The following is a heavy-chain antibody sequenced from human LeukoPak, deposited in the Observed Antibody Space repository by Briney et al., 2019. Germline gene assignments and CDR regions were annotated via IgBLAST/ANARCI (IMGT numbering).Heavy chain of an antibody. V-gene: IGHV3-7*01. CDR1: GFTFSTYW. J-gene: IGHJ4*02. CDR2: IKVDGSEK. Sequence: GGSLRLSCAASGFTFSTYWMNWVRQAPGKGLEWVANIKVDGSEKYYTDSVKGRFTISRDNAKNSLYLQMNNLRAEDTAVYYCARGYWYYFDYWGQGTLVTVSS. CDR3: ARGYWYYFDY. D-gene: IGHD2-8*02.